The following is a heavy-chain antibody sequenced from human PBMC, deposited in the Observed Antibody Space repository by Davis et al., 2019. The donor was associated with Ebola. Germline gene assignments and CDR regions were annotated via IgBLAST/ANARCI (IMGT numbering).Heavy chain of an antibody. CDR3: ATGGDTDY. J-gene: IGHJ4*02. V-gene: IGHV1-2*02. Sequence: AASVKVSCKASGYTFTGYYMHWVRQAPGQGLEWMGWINPNSGGTNYAQKFQGRVTITRDTSASTAYMELSSLRSEDTAVYYCATGGDTDYWGQGTLVTVSS. CDR2: INPNSGGT. CDR1: GYTFTGYY. D-gene: IGHD5-18*01.